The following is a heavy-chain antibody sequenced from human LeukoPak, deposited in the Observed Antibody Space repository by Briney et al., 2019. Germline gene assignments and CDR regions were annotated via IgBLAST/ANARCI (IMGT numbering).Heavy chain of an antibody. V-gene: IGHV3-23*01. CDR1: GCTFSSYA. J-gene: IGHJ6*02. D-gene: IGHD1-1*01. CDR2: SGTGGST. CDR3: AKAITGMRFCLDV. Sequence: GGSLRLSCAASGCTFSSYAMSWVRQAPGKGLEWVSTSGTGGSTYYPDSVKGRTTISRDNSKNMLYVQMNNLRAEDTAVYYCAKAITGMRFCLDVWGQGTTVTVSS.